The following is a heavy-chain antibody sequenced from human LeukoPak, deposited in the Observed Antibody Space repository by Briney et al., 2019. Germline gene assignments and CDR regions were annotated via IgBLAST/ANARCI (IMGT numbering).Heavy chain of an antibody. CDR3: TKERGGGGRRINLMVGGYGP. CDR1: GFTFSSYA. Sequence: PGGSLRLSCAASGFTFSSYAMSWVRQAPGKGLEWVSGIGGSGDSTYYADSVKGRFTISRDNSKNTLHLEMNSLRTDDTAVYYCTKERGGGGRRINLMVGGYGPWGQGTQVTVSS. V-gene: IGHV3-23*01. J-gene: IGHJ5*02. D-gene: IGHD3-22*01. CDR2: IGGSGDST.